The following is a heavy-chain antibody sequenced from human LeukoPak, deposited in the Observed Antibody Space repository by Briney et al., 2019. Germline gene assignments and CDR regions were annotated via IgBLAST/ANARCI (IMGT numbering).Heavy chain of an antibody. CDR2: INSDGSST. D-gene: IGHD6-19*01. CDR1: RCTFSTYW. Sequence: PGGSLRLSCAASRCTFSTYWMHWVRKAPGKGLVWVSRINSDGSSTGYADSVKGRFTISRDNAKNTLYLQMNSLRAEDTALYYCVGSSGWGGFDYWGQGTLVTVSS. CDR3: VGSSGWGGFDY. J-gene: IGHJ4*02. V-gene: IGHV3-74*01.